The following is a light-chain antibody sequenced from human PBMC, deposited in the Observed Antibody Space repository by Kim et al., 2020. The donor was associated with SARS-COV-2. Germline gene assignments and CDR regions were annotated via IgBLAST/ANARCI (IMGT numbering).Light chain of an antibody. Sequence: SPGGRAATSGRASQSVSSSYLAWYQQKPGQAPRLLIYGASSRATGIPDRFSGSGSGTDFTLTISRLEPEDFAVYYCQQYGSSPLTFGGGTKVEIK. V-gene: IGKV3-20*01. J-gene: IGKJ4*01. CDR1: QSVSSSY. CDR2: GAS. CDR3: QQYGSSPLT.